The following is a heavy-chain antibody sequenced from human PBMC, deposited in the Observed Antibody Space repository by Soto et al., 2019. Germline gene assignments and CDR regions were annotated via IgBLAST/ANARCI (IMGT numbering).Heavy chain of an antibody. D-gene: IGHD3-22*01. CDR3: ARIVVVLSTRKNWFDP. CDR1: GFSLSNARMG. J-gene: IGHJ5*02. CDR2: IFSNDEK. Sequence: SGPTLVNPTETLTLTCTVSGFSLSNARMGVSWIRQPPGKALEWLAHIFSNDEKSYSTSLKSRLTISKDTSKSQVVLTMTNMDPVDTATYYCARIVVVLSTRKNWFDPWGQGTLVTVSS. V-gene: IGHV2-26*01.